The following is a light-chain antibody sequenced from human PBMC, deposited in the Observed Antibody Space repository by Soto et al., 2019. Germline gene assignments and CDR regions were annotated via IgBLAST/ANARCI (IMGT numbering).Light chain of an antibody. Sequence: EIVLTQSPGTLSLSPGERATLSCRASQSVSSYLAWYQQKRGQAPRLLISGASSRATGIPDRFSGSGSGTDFTLTISRLEPEDFAMYYCQQDGSSPGTFGGGTKVEIK. J-gene: IGKJ4*01. CDR3: QQDGSSPGT. CDR2: GAS. V-gene: IGKV3-20*01. CDR1: QSVSSY.